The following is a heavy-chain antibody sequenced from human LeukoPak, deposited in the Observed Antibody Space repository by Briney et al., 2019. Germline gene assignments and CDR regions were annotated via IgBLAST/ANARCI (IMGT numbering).Heavy chain of an antibody. CDR1: GFTFSNAW. CDR3: TTDPAYYYDSSGPFY. J-gene: IGHJ4*02. Sequence: GGSLRLSCAASGFTFSNAWMNWVRQAPGKGLEWVGRIKSKTDGGTTDYAAPVKGRFTISRDDSKNTLYLQRNSLKTEDTAVYYCTTDPAYYYDSSGPFYWGQGTLVTVSS. CDR2: IKSKTDGGTT. V-gene: IGHV3-15*07. D-gene: IGHD3-22*01.